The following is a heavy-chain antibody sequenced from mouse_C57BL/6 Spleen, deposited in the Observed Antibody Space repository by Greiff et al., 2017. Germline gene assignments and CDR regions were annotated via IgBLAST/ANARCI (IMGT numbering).Heavy chain of an antibody. V-gene: IGHV1-82*01. J-gene: IGHJ2*01. CDR2: IYPGDGDT. CDR3: ARYGYYGSLDC. Sequence: QVQLQQSGPELVKPGASVKISCKASGYAFSSSWMNWVKQRPGKGLEWIGRIYPGDGDTNYNGKFKGKATLTADKSSSTAYMQLSSLTSEDSAVYFCARYGYYGSLDCWGQGTTLTVSS. D-gene: IGHD1-1*01. CDR1: GYAFSSSW.